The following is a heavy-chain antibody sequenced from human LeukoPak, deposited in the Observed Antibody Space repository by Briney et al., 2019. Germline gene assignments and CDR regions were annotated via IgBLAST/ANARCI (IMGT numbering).Heavy chain of an antibody. Sequence: GASVKVSCKASGYTFTGYYMHWVRQAPGKGLEWMGWINPNSGGTNYVQKMQGRVTMTRDTSISTAYMELSRLRSDDTAVYYCARESTAMVNWFDPWGQGTLVTVSS. CDR3: ARESTAMVNWFDP. CDR2: INPNSGGT. D-gene: IGHD5-18*01. J-gene: IGHJ5*02. V-gene: IGHV1-2*02. CDR1: GYTFTGYY.